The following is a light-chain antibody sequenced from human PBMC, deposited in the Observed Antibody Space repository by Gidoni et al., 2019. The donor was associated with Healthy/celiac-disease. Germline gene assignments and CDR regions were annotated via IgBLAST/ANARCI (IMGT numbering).Light chain of an antibody. CDR2: AAS. Sequence: DIQMTQSPSSLSASVGDRVTITCRASQSISSYLNWYQQKPGKAPKLLIYAASSLQSGVPSRFCGSGSGTDFTLTISSLPPEDFATYYCQQSYSTPFIFGPGTKVDIK. V-gene: IGKV1-39*01. J-gene: IGKJ3*01. CDR3: QQSYSTPFI. CDR1: QSISSY.